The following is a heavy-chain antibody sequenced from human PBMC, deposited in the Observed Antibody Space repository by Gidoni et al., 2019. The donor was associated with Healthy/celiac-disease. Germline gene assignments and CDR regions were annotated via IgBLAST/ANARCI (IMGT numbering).Heavy chain of an antibody. D-gene: IGHD4-17*01. CDR1: GFTFSNAW. V-gene: IGHV3-15*01. CDR3: TTGIFGDYDGAFDI. J-gene: IGHJ3*02. CDR2: IKSKTDGGTT. Sequence: EVQLVESGGGLVKPGGSLRLSCAASGFTFSNAWMSWVRQAPGKGLEWVGRIKSKTDGGTTDYAAPVKGRFTISRDDSKNTLYLQMNSLKTEDTAVYYCTTGIFGDYDGAFDIWGQGTMVTVSS.